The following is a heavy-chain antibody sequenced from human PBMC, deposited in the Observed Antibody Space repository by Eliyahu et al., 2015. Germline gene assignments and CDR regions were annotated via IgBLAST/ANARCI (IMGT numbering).Heavy chain of an antibody. J-gene: IGHJ4*02. CDR3: AGNWR. CDR2: ITGNGATT. Sequence: EVQVVDSGXXLVRXXGSXRLSCAASGXTFRKYDMSWLRPAPGKGLEWVADITGNGATTTYRESVKGRFIISRDNYRNTVFLQMNSLRAEDTAVYYCAGNWRWGPGTLVTVSS. CDR1: GXTFRKYD. D-gene: IGHD2/OR15-2a*01. V-gene: IGHV3-23*04.